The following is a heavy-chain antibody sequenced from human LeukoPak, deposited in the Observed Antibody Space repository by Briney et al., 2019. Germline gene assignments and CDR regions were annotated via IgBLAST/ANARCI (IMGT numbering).Heavy chain of an antibody. CDR2: ISSSSSYI. Sequence: PGGSLRLSCAASGFTFSSYSMNWVRQAPGKGLEWVSSISSSSSYIYYADSVKGRFTISRDNAKNSLYLQMNSLRAEDTAVYYCARDNGGRVGAFDIWGQGTMVTVSS. CDR1: GFTFSSYS. CDR3: ARDNGGRVGAFDI. D-gene: IGHD3-16*01. V-gene: IGHV3-21*01. J-gene: IGHJ3*02.